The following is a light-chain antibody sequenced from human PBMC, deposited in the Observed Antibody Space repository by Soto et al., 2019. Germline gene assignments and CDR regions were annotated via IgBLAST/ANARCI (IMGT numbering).Light chain of an antibody. CDR2: GAS. Sequence: EMVMTQSPATVSVSPGGRATLSCRASQTVSDNLAWYQQKPGQAPRLLIFGASTRATGIPARFSGSGSGTDFSLSISSLQSEDFAVYYCQQYITWPRTFGQGTKVEI. J-gene: IGKJ1*01. CDR1: QTVSDN. V-gene: IGKV3-15*01. CDR3: QQYITWPRT.